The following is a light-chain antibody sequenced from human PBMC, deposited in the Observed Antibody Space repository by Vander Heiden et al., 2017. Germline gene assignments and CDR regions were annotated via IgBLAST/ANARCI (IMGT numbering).Light chain of an antibody. Sequence: QSVLTPPPSASGAPGQTITISCSGSSSNIGSKSVTWYQQLPGTAPKLLIYNNDQRPAGVPDRFSGSKSGTSASLAITGLQAEDEADYYCEAWDNSLRSAAFGGGTKVTVL. J-gene: IGLJ2*01. CDR1: SSNIGSKS. CDR2: NND. V-gene: IGLV1-44*01. CDR3: EAWDNSLRSAA.